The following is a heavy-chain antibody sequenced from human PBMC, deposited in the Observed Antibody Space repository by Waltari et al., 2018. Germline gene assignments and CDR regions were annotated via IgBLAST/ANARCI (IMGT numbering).Heavy chain of an antibody. CDR2: IYTSGST. Sequence: QVQLQESGPGLVKPSQTLSLTCTVSGGSISSGSYYWSWIRQPAGKGLEWIGRIYTSGSTNYNPSLKSRVTISVDTSKNQFSLKLSSVTAADTAVYYCAFGATTYYWYFDLWGRGTLVTVSS. J-gene: IGHJ2*01. D-gene: IGHD1-26*01. CDR1: GGSISSGSYY. V-gene: IGHV4-61*02. CDR3: AFGATTYYWYFDL.